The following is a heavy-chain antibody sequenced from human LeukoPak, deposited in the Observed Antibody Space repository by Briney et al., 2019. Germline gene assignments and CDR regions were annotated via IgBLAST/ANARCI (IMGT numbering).Heavy chain of an antibody. D-gene: IGHD6-19*01. Sequence: GGSLTLSCAVSGFSINNYWMTWYRQAPGKGLECVAHIKGDASEKYYLDSAKGRFTISRDNAKNSLYLQTNSLRAEDTAVYYCARQAGVTWGQGTLVTVSS. CDR3: ARQAGVT. CDR2: IKGDASEK. V-gene: IGHV3-7*01. CDR1: GFSINNYW. J-gene: IGHJ5*02.